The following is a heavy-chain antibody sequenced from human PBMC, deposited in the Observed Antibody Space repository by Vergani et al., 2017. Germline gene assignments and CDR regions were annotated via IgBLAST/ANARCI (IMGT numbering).Heavy chain of an antibody. D-gene: IGHD4-17*01. CDR1: GFTFSSYG. CDR3: ARPFTSDYGDTYYYYGMDV. J-gene: IGHJ6*02. Sequence: VQLVESGGGVVQPGRSLRLSCAASGFTFSSYGMHWVRQAPGKGLEWVSAISGSGGSTYYADSVKGRFTISRDNSKNTLYLQMNSLRSEDTAVYYCARPFTSDYGDTYYYYGMDVWGQGTTVTVSS. V-gene: IGHV3-23*04. CDR2: ISGSGGST.